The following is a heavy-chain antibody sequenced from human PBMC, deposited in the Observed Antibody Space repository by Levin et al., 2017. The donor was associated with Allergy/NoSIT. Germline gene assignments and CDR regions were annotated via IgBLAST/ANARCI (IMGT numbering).Heavy chain of an antibody. V-gene: IGHV1-8*01. J-gene: IGHJ5*02. CDR3: ARGRWCIGANCLGDLEH. CDR2: INPNSGKT. CDR1: GYTFSNYD. D-gene: IGHD2-8*01. Sequence: ASVKVSCETSGYTFSNYDIHWVRQASGQGLEWLGWINPNSGKTGFAQKFQGRLTMAWDTSLTTVYMDLTGLTFDDMAVYYCARGRWCIGANCLGDLEHWGQGTPVTVSS.